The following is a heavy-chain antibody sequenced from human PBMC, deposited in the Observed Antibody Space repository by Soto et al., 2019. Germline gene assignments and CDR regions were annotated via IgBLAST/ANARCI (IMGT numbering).Heavy chain of an antibody. CDR1: GYSFDAYI. V-gene: IGHV3-48*01. J-gene: IGHJ6*02. CDR3: ATWYGNHYFGLDV. Sequence: QLVESGGALVQPGGSLRLSCAASGYSFDAYIMNWVRQTPGKGLEWVSSINPRGLTKFYADSVRGRFTISRDDASSSLFLQMNSLRAEDTAVYYCATWYGNHYFGLDVWGQGTTVTVSS. CDR2: INPRGLTK. D-gene: IGHD6-13*01.